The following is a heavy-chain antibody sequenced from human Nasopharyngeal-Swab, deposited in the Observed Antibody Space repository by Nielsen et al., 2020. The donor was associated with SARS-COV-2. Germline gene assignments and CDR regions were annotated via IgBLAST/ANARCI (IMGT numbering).Heavy chain of an antibody. CDR2: ISWNSAST. Sequence: GGSLRLSCAASGFTFDDYAMHWVRQAPGKGLEWVSGISWNSASTGYADSVKGRFTISRDNAKNSLYLQLNSLRAEDTALYFCARIWRNYGSGTYYNGVFDCWGRGTLVTVSS. V-gene: IGHV3-9*01. D-gene: IGHD3-10*01. CDR3: ARIWRNYGSGTYYNGVFDC. CDR1: GFTFDDYA. J-gene: IGHJ4*02.